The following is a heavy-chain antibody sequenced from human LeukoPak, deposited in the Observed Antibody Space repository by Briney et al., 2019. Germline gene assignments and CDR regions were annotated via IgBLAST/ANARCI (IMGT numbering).Heavy chain of an antibody. J-gene: IGHJ5*02. Sequence: PGGSLRLSCAASGFTFSSYWMSWVRQAPGKGLEWVANIKQDGSEKYCVDSVKGRFTISRDNAKNSLYLQMNSLRAEDTAVYYCARELYYYDSSGYPNWFDPWGQGTLVTVSS. CDR3: ARELYYYDSSGYPNWFDP. V-gene: IGHV3-7*01. CDR1: GFTFSSYW. CDR2: IKQDGSEK. D-gene: IGHD3-22*01.